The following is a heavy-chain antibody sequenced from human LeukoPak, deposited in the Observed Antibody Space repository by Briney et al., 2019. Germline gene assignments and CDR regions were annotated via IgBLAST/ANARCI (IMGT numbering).Heavy chain of an antibody. Sequence: SVKVSCKASGGTFSNYGLGWVRQAPGQGLEWMGGIIPIFGTANYAQNFQGRVTITADESTTTAYMELSSLRSEDTAMYFCTRYYYDRSGYYGGHYYFDSWGQGTLVTVSS. CDR2: IIPIFGTA. V-gene: IGHV1-69*01. J-gene: IGHJ4*02. D-gene: IGHD3-22*01. CDR3: TRYYYDRSGYYGGHYYFDS. CDR1: GGTFSNYG.